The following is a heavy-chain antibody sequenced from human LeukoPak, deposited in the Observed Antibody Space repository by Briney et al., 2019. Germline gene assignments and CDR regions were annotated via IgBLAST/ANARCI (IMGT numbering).Heavy chain of an antibody. J-gene: IGHJ3*01. CDR1: GFTVSSNY. D-gene: IGHD3-22*01. CDR3: ARVSPMIVAHGAFDV. Sequence: PGGSLRLSCAASGFTVSSNYMKWVRQAPGKGLEWVSVIYSGGSTYYADSVKGRFTISRDNSKNTLYLQMNSLRAEDTAVYYCARVSPMIVAHGAFDVWGRGTMVTVSS. V-gene: IGHV3-53*01. CDR2: IYSGGST.